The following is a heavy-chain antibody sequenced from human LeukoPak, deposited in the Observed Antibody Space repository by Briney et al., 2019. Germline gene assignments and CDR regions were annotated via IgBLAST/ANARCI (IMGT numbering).Heavy chain of an antibody. D-gene: IGHD3-22*01. Sequence: GSLRLSCAASGFTVRRNYMSWVRQAPGQGLEWGSVSYSGGDTYYADSVTGRVTISRDKSKNILYLQLNSARAQDTAVYYSERDRNYYDSSGGADAFDIWGQGTMVTVSS. J-gene: IGHJ3*02. CDR2: SYSGGDT. CDR3: ERDRNYYDSSGGADAFDI. CDR1: GFTVRRNY. V-gene: IGHV3-53*01.